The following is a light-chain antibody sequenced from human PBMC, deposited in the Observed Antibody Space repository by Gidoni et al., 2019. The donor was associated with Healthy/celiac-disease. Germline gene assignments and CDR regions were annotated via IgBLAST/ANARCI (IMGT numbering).Light chain of an antibody. J-gene: IGKJ3*01. CDR3: QQYNSYSFT. CDR1: QSISSW. V-gene: IGKV1-5*01. Sequence: DIQLTQSPPTLSASVGDRVTITCRASQSISSWLSWYQQKPGKAPKLLIYDASSLESGVPSRFSGSGSGTEFTLTISSLQPDDFATYYCQQYNSYSFTFGPXTKVDIK. CDR2: DAS.